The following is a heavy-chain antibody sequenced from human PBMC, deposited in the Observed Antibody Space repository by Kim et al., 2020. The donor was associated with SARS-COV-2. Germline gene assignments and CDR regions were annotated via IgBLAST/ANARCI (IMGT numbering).Heavy chain of an antibody. CDR1: TCPIRERSEE. CDR3: ARDIHGMDV. CDR2: LYYNGST. Sequence: SETLSLTCPRATCPIRERSEEQTSELQPPGAGSYAVLCLYYNGSTYYNPSLKSRVTISVDTSKNQFSLKLSSVTAADTAVYYCARDIHGMDVWGHGTTVTVTS. V-gene: IGHV4-30-4*01. J-gene: IGHJ6*02.